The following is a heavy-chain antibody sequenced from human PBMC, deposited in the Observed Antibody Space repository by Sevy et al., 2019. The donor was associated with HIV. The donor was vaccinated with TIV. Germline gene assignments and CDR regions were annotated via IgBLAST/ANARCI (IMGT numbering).Heavy chain of an antibody. Sequence: GESLKISCAASGFTFSSYSMNSVRQAPAKGLEWVSSISSSSSYIYYADSVKGRFTISGDNAKNSLYLQMNSLRAEDTAVYYCARDKNRYSGYDFDYWGQGTLVTVSS. CDR3: ARDKNRYSGYDFDY. J-gene: IGHJ4*02. CDR2: ISSSSSYI. V-gene: IGHV3-21*01. CDR1: GFTFSSYS. D-gene: IGHD5-12*01.